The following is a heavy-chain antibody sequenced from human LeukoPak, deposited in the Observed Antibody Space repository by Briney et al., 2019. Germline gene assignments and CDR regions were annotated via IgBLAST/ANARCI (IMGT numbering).Heavy chain of an antibody. CDR2: IYYSGST. D-gene: IGHD3-3*01. CDR3: ARHDFWSGYYNY. Sequence: SETLSLTCTVSGGSISSYYWSWIRQPPGKGLEWIGYIYYSGSTNYNPSLKSRVTISVDTSKNQFSLKLSSVTAADTAVYYCARHDFWSGYYNYWGQGTLVTVSS. J-gene: IGHJ4*02. CDR1: GGSISSYY. V-gene: IGHV4-59*01.